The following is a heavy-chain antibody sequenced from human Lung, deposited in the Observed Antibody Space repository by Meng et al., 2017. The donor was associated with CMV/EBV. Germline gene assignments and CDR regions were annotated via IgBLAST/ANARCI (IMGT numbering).Heavy chain of an antibody. CDR3: ARALRGYAYPRDAFGV. CDR2: ISGSTSSDT. Sequence: GGSLRLSCSASGFTFSTYAMNWVRQAPGKGLEWVSSISGSTSSDTHYADSVGGRFTISRDNAKNTLFLHLSSLRVKDTAIYYCARALRGYAYPRDAFGVWGQGTMVTVSS. J-gene: IGHJ3*01. D-gene: IGHD5-18*01. CDR1: GFTFSTYA. V-gene: IGHV3-23*01.